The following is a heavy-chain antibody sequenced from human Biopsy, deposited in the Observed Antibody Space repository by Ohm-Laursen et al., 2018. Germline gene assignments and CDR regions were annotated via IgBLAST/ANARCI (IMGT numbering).Heavy chain of an antibody. Sequence: SLRLSCAASGFTFNTYGMHWVRQAPGKGLEWVSHIDVLDYNTYYVDSVRGRFTISRDNSKEMAYLQINSLRADDTAVYYCVRGWGGYNFDSWGPGTLVTVSS. CDR1: GFTFNTYG. CDR3: VRGWGGYNFDS. D-gene: IGHD2-2*02. CDR2: IDVLDYNT. V-gene: IGHV3-23*01. J-gene: IGHJ4*01.